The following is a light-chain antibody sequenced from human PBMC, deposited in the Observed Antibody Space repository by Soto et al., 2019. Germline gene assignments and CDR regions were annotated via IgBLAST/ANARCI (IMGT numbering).Light chain of an antibody. CDR1: QSLLQSNGYNC. J-gene: IGKJ1*01. Sequence: DIVMTQSPLSLPVTPGEPASISCRSSQSLLQSNGYNCLDWYLQKPGQSPQLLIYMGSYRASGVPDRFSGSGSGTDFTLKISRVEAEDVGLYYFMQSLQTPWTFGQGTKVEVK. CDR2: MGS. CDR3: MQSLQTPWT. V-gene: IGKV2-28*01.